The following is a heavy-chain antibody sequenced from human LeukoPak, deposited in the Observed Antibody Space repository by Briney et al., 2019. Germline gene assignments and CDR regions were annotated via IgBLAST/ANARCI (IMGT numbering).Heavy chain of an antibody. J-gene: IGHJ5*02. Sequence: PSETLSLTCTVSGASISSSSSYWGWIRQPPGKGLEWIGSVYFTGSTNYNPSLKARVTISLDTSKNQFSLRLTSVTAADTAVYYCAKSGHSYYYTRGDFSWGQGTLVTVSS. CDR2: VYFTGST. D-gene: IGHD3-3*01. CDR3: AKSGHSYYYTRGDFS. CDR1: GASISSSSSY. V-gene: IGHV4-39*01.